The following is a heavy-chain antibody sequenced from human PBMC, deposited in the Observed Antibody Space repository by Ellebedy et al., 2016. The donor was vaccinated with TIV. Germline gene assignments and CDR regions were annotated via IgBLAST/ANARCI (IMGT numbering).Heavy chain of an antibody. J-gene: IGHJ6*02. CDR2: ISHRGAT. CDR3: ARVPRILVGFSQRAYSHGMDV. Sequence: SETLSLTCAVFGGSFSDYYWSWIRQSPGKGLEWIGEISHRGATPYNPSLRSRVTISVATSTTQFSLSLTSVTAAYTGIYFCARVPRILVGFSQRAYSHGMDVWGQGTTITVSS. CDR1: GGSFSDYY. D-gene: IGHD2/OR15-2a*01. V-gene: IGHV4-34*01.